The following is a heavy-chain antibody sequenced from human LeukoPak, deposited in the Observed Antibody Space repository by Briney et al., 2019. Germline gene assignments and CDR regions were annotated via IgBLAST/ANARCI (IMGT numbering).Heavy chain of an antibody. D-gene: IGHD3-22*01. CDR2: AHYSGST. J-gene: IGHJ4*02. V-gene: IGHV4-59*08. CDR1: GGSISSYY. Sequence: SETLSLTCTVSGGSISSYYWSWIRQPPEKGLEWIGYAHYSGSTDYNPSLKSRVTMSVGTSKNQFSLKLSSVTAADTAVYYCATLQSSGYDYSDYWGQGILVTVSS. CDR3: ATLQSSGYDYSDY.